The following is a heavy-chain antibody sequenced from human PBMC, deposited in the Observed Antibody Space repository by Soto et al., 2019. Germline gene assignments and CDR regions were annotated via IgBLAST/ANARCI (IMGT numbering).Heavy chain of an antibody. Sequence: QVQLVQSGAEMKKPGSSVKVSCQSSGGTFNTYAMNWVRQAPGQGPEWMGDISPMFGAANYAPKFQGRLTSTADESQGTSYMQLSSLTSDDTALYFCAREVQVHTPAFVYWGQGTLVTVSS. J-gene: IGHJ4*02. CDR2: ISPMFGAA. CDR1: GGTFNTYA. CDR3: AREVQVHTPAFVY. V-gene: IGHV1-69*19. D-gene: IGHD3-10*01.